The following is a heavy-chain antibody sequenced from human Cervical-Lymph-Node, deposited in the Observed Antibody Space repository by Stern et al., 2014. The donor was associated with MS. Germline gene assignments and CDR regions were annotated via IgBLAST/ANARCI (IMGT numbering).Heavy chain of an antibody. J-gene: IGHJ4*02. CDR1: GFTFSSYG. V-gene: IGHV3-33*01. D-gene: IGHD4-17*01. Sequence: VQLEESGGGVVQPGRSLRLSCAASGFTFSSYGMHWVRQAPGKGLEWVAVIWYDGSNKYYADSVKGRFTISRDNSKNTLYLQMNSLRAEDTAVYYCARVHYYGDYVDYFDYWGQGTLVTVSS. CDR2: IWYDGSNK. CDR3: ARVHYYGDYVDYFDY.